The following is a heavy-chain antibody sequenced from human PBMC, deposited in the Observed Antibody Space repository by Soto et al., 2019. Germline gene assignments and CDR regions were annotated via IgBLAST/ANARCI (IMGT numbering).Heavy chain of an antibody. CDR3: ATHAVQEWLRFGYFDL. CDR2: ISGSGGST. D-gene: IGHD5-12*01. J-gene: IGHJ2*01. Sequence: EVQLLESGGGLVQPGGSLRLSCAASGFTFSSYAMSWVRQAPGKGLEWVSAISGSGGSTYYADSVKGRFTIPRDNSKNTLYLQMNSLRAEDTAVYYCATHAVQEWLRFGYFDLWGRGTLVTVSS. V-gene: IGHV3-23*01. CDR1: GFTFSSYA.